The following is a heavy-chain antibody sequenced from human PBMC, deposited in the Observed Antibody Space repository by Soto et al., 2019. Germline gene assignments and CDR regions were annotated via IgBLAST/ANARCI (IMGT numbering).Heavy chain of an antibody. J-gene: IGHJ4*02. D-gene: IGHD3-22*01. CDR1: GFTFSSYA. CDR2: ISGSGGST. V-gene: IGHV3-23*01. Sequence: PGGSLRLSCAASGFTFSSYAMSWVRQAPGKGLEWVSAISGSGGSTYYADSVKGRFTISRDNSKNTLYLQMNSLRAEDTAVYYCAKDLGGNYDSSGYYYGLDYWGQGTLVTVSS. CDR3: AKDLGGNYDSSGYYYGLDY.